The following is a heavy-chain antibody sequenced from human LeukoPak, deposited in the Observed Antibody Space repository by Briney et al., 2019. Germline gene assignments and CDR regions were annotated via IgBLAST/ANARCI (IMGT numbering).Heavy chain of an antibody. CDR2: INGNGAST. J-gene: IGHJ4*02. CDR1: GFTFNTHA. D-gene: IGHD5-18*01. CDR3: AKDDGYSYYYFDY. V-gene: IGHV3-23*01. Sequence: QTGGSLRLSCAASGFTFNTHAMSWFRQAPGKGLEWVSGINGNGASTYYSDSVKGRFTISRDNSKNTLYLQMSSLRAEDTAVYYCAKDDGYSYYYFDYWGQGTLVTVSS.